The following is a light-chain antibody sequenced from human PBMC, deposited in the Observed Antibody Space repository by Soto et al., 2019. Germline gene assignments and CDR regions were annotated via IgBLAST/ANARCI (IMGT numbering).Light chain of an antibody. Sequence: QSVLTQPPSVSGAPGLRVTISCTGSSSNIGAGYDVHWYQQLPGTAPKHLIYGNSIRPSGAPDRFSGPKSGTSASLAITGLQAEDEADYYCQSYDSSLSRVFGGGTKLTVL. J-gene: IGLJ2*01. CDR1: SSNIGAGYD. V-gene: IGLV1-40*01. CDR2: GNS. CDR3: QSYDSSLSRV.